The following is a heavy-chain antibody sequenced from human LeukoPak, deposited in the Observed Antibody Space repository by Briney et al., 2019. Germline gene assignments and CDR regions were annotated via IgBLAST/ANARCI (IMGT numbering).Heavy chain of an antibody. D-gene: IGHD3-10*01. Sequence: GRSLRLSCAASGCTVSSYGMHWVRQAPGKGLEWVADIWSDGTKKYYADSVRGRFTISRDTSENTVYLQMNSLGDEDTAVYYCARDSDASGRHWYFDLWGRGTLVTVSS. J-gene: IGHJ2*01. CDR2: IWSDGTKK. V-gene: IGHV3-33*01. CDR1: GCTVSSYG. CDR3: ARDSDASGRHWYFDL.